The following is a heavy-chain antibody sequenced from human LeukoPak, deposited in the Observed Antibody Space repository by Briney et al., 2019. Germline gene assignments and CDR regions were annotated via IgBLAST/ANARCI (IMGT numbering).Heavy chain of an antibody. J-gene: IGHJ4*02. CDR1: GFTFSSYG. CDR3: AREPNGDAFDY. D-gene: IGHD4-17*01. V-gene: IGHV3-33*01. CDR2: IWYDGSNK. Sequence: GGSLRLSCAASGFTFSSYGMHWVRQAPGKGLEWVAVIWYDGSNKYYADSVKGRFTISRDNSKNTLYLQMNSLRAEDTAVYYCAREPNGDAFDYWGQGTLVTVSS.